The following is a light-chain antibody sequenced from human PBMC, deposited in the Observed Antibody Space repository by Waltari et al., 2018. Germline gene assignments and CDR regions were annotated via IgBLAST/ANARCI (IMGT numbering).Light chain of an antibody. V-gene: IGLV2-8*01. CDR3: ASYAGSNNFV. Sequence: QSALTQPPSASGSPGQSVTISCTGTSSDVGGYDYVSWYQQDPGKAPRVMIYEVSKRPSVVPDRFSGSKSGNTASLTVSGLQAEDEADYYCASYAGSNNFVFGTGTKVTVL. CDR2: EVS. J-gene: IGLJ1*01. CDR1: SSDVGGYDY.